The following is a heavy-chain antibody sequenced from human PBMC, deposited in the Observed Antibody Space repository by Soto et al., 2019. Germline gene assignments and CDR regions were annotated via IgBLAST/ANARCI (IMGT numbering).Heavy chain of an antibody. Sequence: GESLKISCKGSGYSFTSYWIGWVRQMPGKGLEWMGILYPGDSDTRYRPSFQGQVTISADKSISTAYLQWSSLKASDTAMYYCARLIRPPAVLPNYFDYWGQGTLVTVSS. J-gene: IGHJ4*02. D-gene: IGHD3-10*01. CDR3: ARLIRPPAVLPNYFDY. CDR2: LYPGDSDT. CDR1: GYSFTSYW. V-gene: IGHV5-51*01.